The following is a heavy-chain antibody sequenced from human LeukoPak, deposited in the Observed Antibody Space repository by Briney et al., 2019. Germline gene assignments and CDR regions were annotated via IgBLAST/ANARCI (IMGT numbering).Heavy chain of an antibody. V-gene: IGHV3-53*01. D-gene: IGHD2-8*01. CDR3: AKDPDCTSGICYTFFDY. CDR2: IYSGGST. CDR1: GFIVRNYY. Sequence: PGGSLRLSCAASGFIVRNYYLSWVRQAPGKGLEWVSVIYSGGSTYYADSVEGRFTISRDNSKNTLYLQMNSLRAEDTAVYYCAKDPDCTSGICYTFFDYWGQGTLVTVSS. J-gene: IGHJ4*02.